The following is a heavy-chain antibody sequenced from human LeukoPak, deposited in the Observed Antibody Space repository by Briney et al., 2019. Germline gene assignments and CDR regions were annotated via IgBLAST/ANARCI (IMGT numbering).Heavy chain of an antibody. V-gene: IGHV3-30*04. Sequence: GRSLRLSCAASGFTFSSYAMHWVRQAPGKGLEWVAVISYDGSNKYYADSVKGRFTISRDNSKSTLYLQMNSLTAEDTAVYYCAKAHLPYCSSRFCNSYFDYWGQGTLVTVSS. J-gene: IGHJ4*02. CDR2: ISYDGSNK. D-gene: IGHD2-2*01. CDR1: GFTFSSYA. CDR3: AKAHLPYCSSRFCNSYFDY.